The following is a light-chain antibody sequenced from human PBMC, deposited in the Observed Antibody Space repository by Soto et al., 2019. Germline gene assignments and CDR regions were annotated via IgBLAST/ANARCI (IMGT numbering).Light chain of an antibody. CDR3: SSYASRSTRVV. V-gene: IGLV2-14*01. J-gene: IGLJ2*01. CDR1: SSDVGGYNS. CDR2: DVS. Sequence: QSVLTQPASVSGSPGQSITISCTGTSSDVGGYNSVSWYQQLPGKAPKLMIYDVSHRPSGVSNRFSGSKSGNTASLTISGLQAEDEADYYCSSYASRSTRVVFGGGTKVTVL.